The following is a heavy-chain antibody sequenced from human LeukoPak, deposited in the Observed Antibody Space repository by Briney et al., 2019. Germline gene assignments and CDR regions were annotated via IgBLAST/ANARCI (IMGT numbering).Heavy chain of an antibody. V-gene: IGHV3-21*01. Sequence: GGSLRLSCAASGFTFSSYSMNWVRQAPGKGLEWVSSISSSSSYIYYADSVKGRFTISRDNAKNSLYLQMNSLRAEDTAVYYCTRSGFKIPENSPLGYWGQGSLVTVSS. J-gene: IGHJ4*02. D-gene: IGHD1-14*01. CDR3: TRSGFKIPENSPLGY. CDR2: ISSSSSYI. CDR1: GFTFSSYS.